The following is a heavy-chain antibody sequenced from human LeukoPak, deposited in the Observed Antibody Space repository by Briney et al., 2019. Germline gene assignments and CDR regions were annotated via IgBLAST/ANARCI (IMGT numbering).Heavy chain of an antibody. J-gene: IGHJ4*02. CDR1: GFTFSSYT. Sequence: GGSLRLSCAASGFTFSSYTMRWVRQAPGKGLEWVSATSGSGGSTYYTDSVKGRFTISRDNSKNTLYLQMNSLRADDTALYYCAKGLLLWFGEPVGFDYWGQGSLVSASS. CDR3: AKGLLLWFGEPVGFDY. V-gene: IGHV3-23*01. D-gene: IGHD3-10*01. CDR2: TSGSGGST.